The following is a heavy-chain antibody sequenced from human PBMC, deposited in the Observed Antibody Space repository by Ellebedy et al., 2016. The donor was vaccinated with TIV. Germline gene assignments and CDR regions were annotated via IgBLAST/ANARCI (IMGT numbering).Heavy chain of an antibody. J-gene: IGHJ4*02. CDR3: ASAIRVRLLDY. CDR2: INPSGGST. Sequence: AASVKVSCKASGYTFTSYYMHWVRQAPGQGLEWMGIINPSGGSTSYAQKFQGRVTMTRDTSTSTVYMELSSLRSEDTAVYYCASAIRVRLLDYWGQGTLVTVSS. D-gene: IGHD3-22*01. V-gene: IGHV1-46*01. CDR1: GYTFTSYY.